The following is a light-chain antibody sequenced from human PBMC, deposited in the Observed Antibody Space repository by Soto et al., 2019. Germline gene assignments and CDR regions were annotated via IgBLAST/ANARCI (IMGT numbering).Light chain of an antibody. Sequence: EIVLTQSPGTLSLSPGERATLSCRASQSVTSSYLAWHQQKPGQAPRLLIYAASSRATGIPDRFSGSGSGTDFTLTISRLEPEDFAVYFCQLYGSSPMYTFGQGTKLDIK. CDR2: AAS. CDR1: QSVTSSY. J-gene: IGKJ2*01. V-gene: IGKV3-20*01. CDR3: QLYGSSPMYT.